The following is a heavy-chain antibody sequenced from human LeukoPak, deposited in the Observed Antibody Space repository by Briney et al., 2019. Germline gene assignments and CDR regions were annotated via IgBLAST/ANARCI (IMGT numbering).Heavy chain of an antibody. CDR2: ISSSSSYI. CDR1: GGSLSGFY. CDR3: AKDSEGYIVVVIATPTGCFDY. J-gene: IGHJ4*02. D-gene: IGHD2-21*01. Sequence: PSETLSLTCGVYGGSLSGFYWSWIRQPPGKGLEWVSSISSSSSYIYYADSVKGRFTISRDNAKNSLYLQMNSLRAEDTAVYYCAKDSEGYIVVVIATPTGCFDYWGQGTLVTVSS. V-gene: IGHV3-21*04.